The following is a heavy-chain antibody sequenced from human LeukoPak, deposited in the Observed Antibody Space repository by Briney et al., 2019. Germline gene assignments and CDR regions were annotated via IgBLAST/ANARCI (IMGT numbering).Heavy chain of an antibody. CDR3: ARTLYSSSWNY. D-gene: IGHD6-6*01. CDR1: GFTFSSYW. J-gene: IGHJ4*02. V-gene: IGHV3-7*01. CDR2: IKHDGSEK. Sequence: GGSLRLSCEASGFTFSSYWMSWVRQAPGKGLEWVANIKHDGSEKYYVDSVKGRFIISRDNAKNSLYLQMNSLRAEDTAVYYCARTLYSSSWNYWGQGTLVTVSS.